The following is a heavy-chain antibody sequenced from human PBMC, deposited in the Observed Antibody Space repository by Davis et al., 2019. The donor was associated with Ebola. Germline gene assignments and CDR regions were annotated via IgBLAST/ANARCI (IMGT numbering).Heavy chain of an antibody. J-gene: IGHJ4*02. CDR2: ISYEGSKR. CDR1: GFTFSRYG. Sequence: GESLKISCAASGFTFSRYGMHWVRQVPGKGLEWLAVISYEGSKRYYLDSLKGRFTISRDNSKNTVYLEMNSLEPEDTAVYYCAKAGQIFWFGESTQLDYWGQGALVTVSS. V-gene: IGHV3-30*18. CDR3: AKAGQIFWFGESTQLDY. D-gene: IGHD3-10*01.